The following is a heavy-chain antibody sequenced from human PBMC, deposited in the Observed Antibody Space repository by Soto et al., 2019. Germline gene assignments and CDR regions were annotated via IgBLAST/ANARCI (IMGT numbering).Heavy chain of an antibody. CDR3: ARDPGAAAGTFDY. J-gene: IGHJ4*02. V-gene: IGHV4-31*03. CDR2: IYYSGST. D-gene: IGHD6-13*01. Sequence: SETLSLTCTVSGGSISSGGYYWSWIRQHPGKGLEWIGYIYYSGSTYYNPSLKSRVTISVDTSKNQFSLKLSSVTAADTAVYYCARDPGAAAGTFDYWGQGTLVTSPQ. CDR1: GGSISSGGYY.